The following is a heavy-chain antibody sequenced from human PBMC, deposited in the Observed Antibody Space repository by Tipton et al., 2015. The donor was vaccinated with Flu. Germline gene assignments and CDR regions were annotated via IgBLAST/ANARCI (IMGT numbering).Heavy chain of an antibody. CDR1: GGSISGYY. Sequence: TLSLTCTVSGGSISGYYWTWIRQPPGKGLEWIGYIYYSGSTNYNPSLKSRVTISVDTSKNQFSLKLSSVTAADTAVYYCAAEYRGGGNRYYFDYLGQGTLVTVSS. CDR3: AAEYRGGGNRYYFDY. D-gene: IGHD4-23*01. J-gene: IGHJ4*02. V-gene: IGHV4-59*01. CDR2: IYYSGST.